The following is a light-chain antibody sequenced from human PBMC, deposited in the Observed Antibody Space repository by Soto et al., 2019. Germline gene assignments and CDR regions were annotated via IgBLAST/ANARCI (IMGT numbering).Light chain of an antibody. J-gene: IGKJ3*01. V-gene: IGKV1-5*01. CDR1: QSISSW. CDR2: DAS. Sequence: DIQMTQSPSTLSASVGDRVTITCRASQSISSWLAWYQQKPGKAPKLLIYDASSLESGVPSRFSGSGSGTEFTLTISSLQPDDFATYYRQQYNSYLFTFGPGTKVDIK. CDR3: QQYNSYLFT.